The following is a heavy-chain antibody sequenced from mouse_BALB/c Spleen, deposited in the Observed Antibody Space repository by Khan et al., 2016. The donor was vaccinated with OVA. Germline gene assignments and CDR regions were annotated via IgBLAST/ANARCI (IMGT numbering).Heavy chain of an antibody. Sequence: EVKLLESGPGLVKPSQSLSLTCTVTGYSITSEYTWNWIRQFPGHKLEWMGFISYSGNTRYNPSLKSRIPITRDTSNNQFFLQLNSVTSEDTATYYCARKDYYDYDPFPYWGQGTLVTVSA. J-gene: IGHJ3*01. CDR1: GYSITSEYT. CDR2: ISYSGNT. V-gene: IGHV3-2*02. D-gene: IGHD2-4*01. CDR3: ARKDYYDYDPFPY.